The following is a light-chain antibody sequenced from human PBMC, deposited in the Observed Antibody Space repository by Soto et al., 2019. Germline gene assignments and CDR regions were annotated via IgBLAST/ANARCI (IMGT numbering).Light chain of an antibody. CDR1: SSDVGAYNY. V-gene: IGLV2-8*01. Sequence: QSALTQPPSASGSPGQSVTISCTGTSSDVGAYNYVSWYQQHPGRAPRRIIYDVNQRPSGVPDRFSGSKSGNTASLTVSGLQAEDEADYCCSSNAKSNTYVFGTGTKLTV. J-gene: IGLJ1*01. CDR3: SSNAKSNTYV. CDR2: DVN.